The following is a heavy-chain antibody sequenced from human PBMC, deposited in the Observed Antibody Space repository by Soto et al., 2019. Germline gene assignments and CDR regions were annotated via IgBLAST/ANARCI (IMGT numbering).Heavy chain of an antibody. CDR2: ISGSGGSA. Sequence: GGSLRLSCAASRFTFSSYAMSWVRQAPGKGLEWVSGISGSGGSAYYADSGKGGFTISRDNSKNTLYQQMNSLRAEDTAVYYCAKWGANWNYHDAFEGWGKGAMVT. CDR1: RFTFSSYA. D-gene: IGHD1-7*01. J-gene: IGHJ3*01. CDR3: AKWGANWNYHDAFEG. V-gene: IGHV3-23*01.